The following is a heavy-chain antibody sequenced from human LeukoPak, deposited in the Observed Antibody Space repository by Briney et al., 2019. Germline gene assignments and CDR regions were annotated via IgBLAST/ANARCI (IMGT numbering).Heavy chain of an antibody. CDR3: ARDLGATAGTIDY. D-gene: IGHD6-13*01. CDR1: GGTFSSYA. CDR2: IIPIFGTA. V-gene: IGHV1-69*13. J-gene: IGHJ4*02. Sequence: ASVKVSCKASGGTFSSYAISWVRQAPGQGLEWMGGIIPIFGTANYAQKFQGRVTITADESTSTAYMELSSLRSEDTAVYYCARDLGATAGTIDYWGQGTLVTVSS.